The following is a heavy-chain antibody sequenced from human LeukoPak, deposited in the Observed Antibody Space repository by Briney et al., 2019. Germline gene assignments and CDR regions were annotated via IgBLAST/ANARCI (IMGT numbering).Heavy chain of an antibody. D-gene: IGHD3-22*01. CDR2: TAGSGISK. CDR1: GFTFNNYA. V-gene: IGHV3-23*01. CDR3: ARLPTFYYDSSGYHYDY. Sequence: GGSLRLSCVASGFTFNNYAMSWVRQAPGRGLEWASSTAGSGISKDYADSVKGRFTISKDKSKNTLYLQMDNLRAEDTGVYFCARLPTFYYDSSGYHYDYWGQGTLVTVSP. J-gene: IGHJ4*02.